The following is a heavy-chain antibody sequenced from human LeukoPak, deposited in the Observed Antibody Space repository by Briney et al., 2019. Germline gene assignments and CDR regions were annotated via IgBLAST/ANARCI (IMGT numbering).Heavy chain of an antibody. CDR3: TLTTFGVVYYFDY. CDR1: GFTFSSYA. CDR2: ISYDGINQ. D-gene: IGHD1/OR15-1a*01. J-gene: IGHJ4*02. V-gene: IGHV3-30*04. Sequence: KAGGSLRLSCATSGFTFSSYAMHWVRQAPGKGLGWVALISYDGINQYYADSVKGRFIISRDNSKNTLYLQLNSLRLEDTAVYYCTLTTFGVVYYFDYWGQGTLVTVSS.